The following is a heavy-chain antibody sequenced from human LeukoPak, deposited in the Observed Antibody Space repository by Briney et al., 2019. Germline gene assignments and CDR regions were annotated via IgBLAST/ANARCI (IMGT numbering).Heavy chain of an antibody. D-gene: IGHD3-22*01. V-gene: IGHV3-21*01. Sequence: PGGSLRLSCAASGFTFSSYSMNWVRQAPGKGLEWVSSISSSSSYIYYADSVKGRFTISRDNAKNSLYLQMNSLRAEDTAVYYCARKSPPEEELVYYDSSGYWWFDPWGQGTLVTVSS. CDR2: ISSSSSYI. J-gene: IGHJ5*02. CDR1: GFTFSSYS. CDR3: ARKSPPEEELVYYDSSGYWWFDP.